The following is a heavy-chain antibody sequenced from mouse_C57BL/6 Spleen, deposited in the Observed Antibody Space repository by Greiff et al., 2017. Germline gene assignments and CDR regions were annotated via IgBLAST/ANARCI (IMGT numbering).Heavy chain of an antibody. J-gene: IGHJ1*03. D-gene: IGHD2-4*01. V-gene: IGHV1-82*01. CDR1: GYAFTSSW. CDR2: IYPGAGVT. Sequence: VKLQQSGPELVKPGASVKISCKASGYAFTSSWMNWVKQRPGQGLEWIGRIYPGAGVTNYNGKFKGKATLTADTYSSTAYMHISSLTSEDSAVYFCASAYDYPYWYFDVWGTGTTVTVSS. CDR3: ASAYDYPYWYFDV.